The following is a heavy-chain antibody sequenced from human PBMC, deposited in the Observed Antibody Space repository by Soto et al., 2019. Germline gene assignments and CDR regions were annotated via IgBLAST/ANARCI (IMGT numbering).Heavy chain of an antibody. J-gene: IGHJ5*02. CDR3: ASYCSGGSCYRNWFDP. D-gene: IGHD2-15*01. CDR2: IIPIFGTA. V-gene: IGHV1-69*13. CDR1: GGTFSSYA. Sequence: SVKVSCKASGGTFSSYAISWVRQAPGQGLEWMGRIIPIFGTANYAQKFQGRVTITADESTSTAYMELSSLRSEDTALFYCASYCSGGSCYRNWFDPWGQGTLVTVSS.